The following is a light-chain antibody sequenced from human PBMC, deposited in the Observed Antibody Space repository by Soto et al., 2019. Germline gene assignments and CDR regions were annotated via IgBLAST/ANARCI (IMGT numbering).Light chain of an antibody. J-gene: IGLJ3*02. V-gene: IGLV2-14*03. CDR1: SSDVGGYNF. CDR2: DVS. Sequence: QTALTQPASVYGSPGQSITISCTRTSSDVGGYNFVSWYQQHPGKAPKLMISDVSGRPSGVSNRFSGSKSGNTASLTISGLQAEDEADYYCTSYTSSSTRGVFGGGTKLTVL. CDR3: TSYTSSSTRGV.